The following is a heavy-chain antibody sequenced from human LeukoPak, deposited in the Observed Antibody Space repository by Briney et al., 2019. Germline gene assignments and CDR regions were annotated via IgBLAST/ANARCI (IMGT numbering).Heavy chain of an antibody. D-gene: IGHD4-17*01. CDR1: GGSISSSSYY. CDR3: ARDPDASTVTTDAFDI. CDR2: IYYSGST. Sequence: SETLSLTCTVSGGSISSSSYYWAWIRQPPGKGLEWIGSIYYSGSTYYNPSLKSRVTISVDTSKNQFSLKLSSVTAADTAVYYCARDPDASTVTTDAFDIWGQGTMVTVSS. V-gene: IGHV4-39*07. J-gene: IGHJ3*02.